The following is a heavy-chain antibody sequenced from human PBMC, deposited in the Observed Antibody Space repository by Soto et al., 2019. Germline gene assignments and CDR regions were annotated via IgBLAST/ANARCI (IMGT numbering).Heavy chain of an antibody. V-gene: IGHV3-21*01. D-gene: IGHD3-3*01. CDR3: ARARLRFLVQSLPFDP. CDR2: ISSSSSYI. J-gene: IGHJ5*02. Sequence: GGSLRLSCAASGFTFSSYSMNWVRQAPGKGLEWVSSISSSSSYIYYADSVKGRFTISRDNAKNSLYLQMNSLRAEDTAVYYCARARLRFLVQSLPFDPWGQGTLVTVSS. CDR1: GFTFSSYS.